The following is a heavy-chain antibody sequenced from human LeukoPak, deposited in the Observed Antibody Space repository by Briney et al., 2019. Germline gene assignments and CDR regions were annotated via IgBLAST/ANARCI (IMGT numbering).Heavy chain of an antibody. CDR1: GGSFSGYY. CDR2: INHSGST. V-gene: IGHV4-34*01. CDR3: ARGRQEISMILVVMTGVSYYLDV. D-gene: IGHD3-22*01. J-gene: IGHJ6*03. Sequence: SETLSLTCAVYGGSFSGYYWSWIRQPPGKGLEWIGEINHSGSTYYNPSLKSRLTISGDTSKSQFSLRLTSVTAADTAVYYCARGRQEISMILVVMTGVSYYLDVWGKGTTVTVS.